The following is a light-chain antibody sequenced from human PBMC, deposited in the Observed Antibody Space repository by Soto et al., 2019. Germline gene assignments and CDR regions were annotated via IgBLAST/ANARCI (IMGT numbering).Light chain of an antibody. V-gene: IGKV2-28*01. CDR3: MQALQTPLT. Sequence: DIVLTQSPLSLPVTPGEPASISCRSSQSLLHSNGYNYLHWYLQKPGQSPQLLIYLGSNRASGVPDRFSGSASGTNFTLKISRVEAEDVGVYYCMQALQTPLTFGGGTKVEIK. CDR1: QSLLHSNGYNY. CDR2: LGS. J-gene: IGKJ4*01.